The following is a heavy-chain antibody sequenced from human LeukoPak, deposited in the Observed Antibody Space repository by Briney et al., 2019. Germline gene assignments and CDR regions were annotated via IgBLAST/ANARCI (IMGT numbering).Heavy chain of an antibody. CDR1: GYTFTSSY. CDR3: ARGGTYYPCIDY. D-gene: IGHD1-26*01. V-gene: IGHV1-18*01. J-gene: IGHJ4*02. CDR2: VSAYNGKT. Sequence: ASVKVSCKASGYTFTSSYTNWVRQAPGQGLEWMGWVSAYNGKTSYVQNFQGRVTMTTDSSTNTAYMDLTSLTSDDTAVYYCARGGTYYPCIDYWGQGTLVTVSS.